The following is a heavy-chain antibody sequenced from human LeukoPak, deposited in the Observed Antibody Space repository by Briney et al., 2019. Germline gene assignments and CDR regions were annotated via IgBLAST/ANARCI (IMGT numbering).Heavy chain of an antibody. J-gene: IGHJ4*02. CDR2: ISSSSSYI. CDR3: AKAPVTSCRGAYCYPFDY. V-gene: IGHV3-21*04. D-gene: IGHD2-21*01. Sequence: GGSLRLSCAASGFTFSSLSMNWVRQAPGKGLEWVSYISSSSSYIYYADSVKGRFTISRDNAKNSLYLQMNSLRAEDAAVYYCAKAPVTSCRGAYCYPFDYWGQGTLVTVPS. CDR1: GFTFSSLS.